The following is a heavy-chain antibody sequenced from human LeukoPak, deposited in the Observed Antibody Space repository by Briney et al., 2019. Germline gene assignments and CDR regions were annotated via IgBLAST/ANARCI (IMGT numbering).Heavy chain of an antibody. CDR2: IYHSGST. D-gene: IGHD3-16*01. Sequence: SETLSLTCAVSGGSISSSNWWSWVRQPPGKGLEWIGEIYHSGSTNYNPSLKSRVTISVDKSKNQFSPKLSSVTAADTPAYYLASWGIRANEFDYWGQGTLVTVSS. J-gene: IGHJ4*02. CDR3: ASWGIRANEFDY. CDR1: GGSISSSNW. V-gene: IGHV4-4*02.